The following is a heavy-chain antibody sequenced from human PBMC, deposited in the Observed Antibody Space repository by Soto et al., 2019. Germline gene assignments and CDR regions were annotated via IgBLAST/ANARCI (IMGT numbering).Heavy chain of an antibody. J-gene: IGHJ4*02. CDR2: IIPIFGTA. Sequence: ASVKVSCKASGGTFSSYAISWVRQAPGQGLEWMGGIIPIFGTANYAQKFQGRVTITADKSTSTAYMELSSLRSEDTAVYYCARESGSSGYSDYWGQGTLVTVSS. V-gene: IGHV1-69*06. D-gene: IGHD3-22*01. CDR1: GGTFSSYA. CDR3: ARESGSSGYSDY.